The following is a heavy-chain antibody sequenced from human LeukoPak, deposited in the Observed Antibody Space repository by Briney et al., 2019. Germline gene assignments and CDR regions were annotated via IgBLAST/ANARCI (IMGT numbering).Heavy chain of an antibody. CDR3: ARSSGIGTTDY. CDR2: INYDGGET. Sequence: GGSLRLSCVASEFTFSTYWMSWVRQAPGKGLEWVANINYDGGETYYVDSVRGSFTISRDNAKNSLYLQMNSLRAEDTAVYYCARSSGIGTTDYWGQGTLVTVSS. D-gene: IGHD1-1*01. CDR1: EFTFSTYW. J-gene: IGHJ4*02. V-gene: IGHV3-7*03.